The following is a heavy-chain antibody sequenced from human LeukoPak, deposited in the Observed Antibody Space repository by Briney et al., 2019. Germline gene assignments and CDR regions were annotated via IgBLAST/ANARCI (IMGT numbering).Heavy chain of an antibody. CDR2: MNPKSGGT. V-gene: IGHV1-2*02. CDR1: GYTFTDYY. D-gene: IGHD6-19*01. Sequence: ASVKVSCKASGYTFTDYYMYWVRQAPGQGLEWMGWMNPKSGGTNYAQKFQDRVTLTRDTSITTAYMELSRLSSDDTAMYYCARDSSGWYRWFDPWGQGTLVTVSS. CDR3: ARDSSGWYRWFDP. J-gene: IGHJ5*02.